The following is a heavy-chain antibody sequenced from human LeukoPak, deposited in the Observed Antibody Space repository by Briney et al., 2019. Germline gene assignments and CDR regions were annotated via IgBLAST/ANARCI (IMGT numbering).Heavy chain of an antibody. Sequence: GASVKVSCKTSGGTFSNYAISWVRQAPGQGPEWMGVIIPIFDTPNYAQKWQGRVTITTDESTSTAYMELRSLRSEDTAVYYCASQLFHLDSSGYSLDALDIWGQGTMVTVSS. CDR1: GGTFSNYA. CDR2: IIPIFDTP. D-gene: IGHD3-22*01. CDR3: ASQLFHLDSSGYSLDALDI. J-gene: IGHJ3*02. V-gene: IGHV1-69*05.